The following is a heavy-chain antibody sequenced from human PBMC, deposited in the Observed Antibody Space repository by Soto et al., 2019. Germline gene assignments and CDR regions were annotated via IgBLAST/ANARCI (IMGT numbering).Heavy chain of an antibody. CDR3: ARAPLISIFFAYGMDV. V-gene: IGHV4-31*03. J-gene: IGHJ6*02. D-gene: IGHD3-3*02. CDR1: GGSISRGGYF. Sequence: QVQLQESGPGLVKPSQTLSLTCTVSGGSISRGGYFWTWIRQHPGEGLEWIGYIYYSGKTYHNPSLKSRATISVDTSKNQFSLKLSSVTAADTAVYYCARAPLISIFFAYGMDVWGQGTTVTVSS. CDR2: IYYSGKT.